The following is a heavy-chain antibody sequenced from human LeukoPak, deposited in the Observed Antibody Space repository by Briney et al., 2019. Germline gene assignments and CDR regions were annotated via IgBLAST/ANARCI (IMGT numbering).Heavy chain of an antibody. J-gene: IGHJ5*02. Sequence: ASVKVSWKASRYTFTSYDINWVRQATGQGLEWMGWMNPNSGNTGYAQKFQGRVTMTRNTSISTAYMELSSLRSEDTAVYYCARVLAADDGLYNWFDPWGQGTLVTVSS. D-gene: IGHD6-13*01. CDR2: MNPNSGNT. V-gene: IGHV1-8*01. CDR3: ARVLAADDGLYNWFDP. CDR1: RYTFTSYD.